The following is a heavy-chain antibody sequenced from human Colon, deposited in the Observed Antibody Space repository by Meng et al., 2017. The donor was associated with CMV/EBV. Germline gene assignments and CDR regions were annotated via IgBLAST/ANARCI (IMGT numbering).Heavy chain of an antibody. CDR2: ISSSGSTI. CDR3: ARDWTRGYCTNGVCYTIYYYGMDV. J-gene: IGHJ6*02. V-gene: IGHV3-48*03. CDR1: GFTFRSYE. D-gene: IGHD2-8*01. Sequence: GGSLRLSCAASGFTFRSYEMTWVRQAPGKGLEWVSYISSSGSTIYYADSVKGRFTISRDNAKNSLYLQMNSLRAEDTAVYYCARDWTRGYCTNGVCYTIYYYGMDVWGQGTTVTVSS.